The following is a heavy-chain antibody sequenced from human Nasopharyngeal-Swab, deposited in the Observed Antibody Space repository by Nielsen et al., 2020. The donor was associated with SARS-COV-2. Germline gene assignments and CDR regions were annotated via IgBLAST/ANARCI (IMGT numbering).Heavy chain of an antibody. Sequence: GSLRLSCTVSGGSISCSSYYWGWIRQPPGKGLVWIGSFYYSGTTYYNPSLKSRVTIFVDTSKNQFSLKLSSVTAADTAVYYCARHRGIYYYYYGMDVWGQGTTVTVSS. CDR2: FYYSGTT. V-gene: IGHV4-39*01. CDR1: GGSISCSSYY. J-gene: IGHJ6*02. CDR3: ARHRGIYYYYYGMDV. D-gene: IGHD3-10*01.